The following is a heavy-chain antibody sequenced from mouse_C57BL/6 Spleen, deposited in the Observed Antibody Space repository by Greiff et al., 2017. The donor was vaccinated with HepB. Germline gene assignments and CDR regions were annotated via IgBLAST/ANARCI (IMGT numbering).Heavy chain of an antibody. V-gene: IGHV5-9-1*02. CDR3: TREDTYAMDY. Sequence: DVKVEESGEGLVKPGGSLKLSCAASGFTFSSYAMSWVRQTPEKRLEWVAYISSGGDYIYYADTVKGRFTISRDNARNTLYLQMSSLKSEDTAMYYCTREDTYAMDYWGQGTSVTVSS. CDR1: GFTFSSYA. CDR2: ISSGGDYI. J-gene: IGHJ4*01.